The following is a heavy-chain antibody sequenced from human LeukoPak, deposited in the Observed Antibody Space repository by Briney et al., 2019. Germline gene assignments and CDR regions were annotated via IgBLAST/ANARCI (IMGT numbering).Heavy chain of an antibody. Sequence: GGSLRLSCAASDFPFSTYWMNWVRQAPGKGLEWVANISPDGNEKNYVDTVKGRFTVSRDNAKNSLFLQMTSLRAEDTAVYYCAREGRDGYNFYWYFDLWGRGTLVTVSS. CDR3: AREGRDGYNFYWYFDL. J-gene: IGHJ2*01. V-gene: IGHV3-7*01. CDR2: ISPDGNEK. CDR1: DFPFSTYW. D-gene: IGHD5-24*01.